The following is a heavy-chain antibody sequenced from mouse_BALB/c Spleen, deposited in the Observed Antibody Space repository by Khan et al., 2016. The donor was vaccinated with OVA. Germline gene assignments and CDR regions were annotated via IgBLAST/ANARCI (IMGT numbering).Heavy chain of an antibody. CDR3: ARLAYYYNSEGFAY. CDR2: ISSGGSYT. D-gene: IGHD1-1*01. Sequence: EVQLVESGGDLVKPGGSLKLSCAASGFTFSTYGMSWVRQTPDKRLEWVATISSGGSYTYYPDNVKGRFTISRDTAKNTLYLQMSSLKSEDTAMYYCARLAYYYNSEGFAYWGQGTQVTVSA. V-gene: IGHV5-6*01. J-gene: IGHJ3*01. CDR1: GFTFSTYG.